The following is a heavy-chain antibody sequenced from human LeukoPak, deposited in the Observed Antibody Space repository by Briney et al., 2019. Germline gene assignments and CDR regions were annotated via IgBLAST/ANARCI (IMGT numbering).Heavy chain of an antibody. Sequence: SETLSLTCTVSGVSINTYYASWIRQAPGKGLEFIGFIYNGGNTYYNPSLKSRVTISVDTSKNQFSLKLSSVTAADTAVYYCTRLAVAGTAWWFDPWGQGTLVTVSS. D-gene: IGHD6-19*01. CDR1: GVSINTYY. CDR3: TRLAVAGTAWWFDP. V-gene: IGHV4-4*09. CDR2: IYNGGNT. J-gene: IGHJ5*02.